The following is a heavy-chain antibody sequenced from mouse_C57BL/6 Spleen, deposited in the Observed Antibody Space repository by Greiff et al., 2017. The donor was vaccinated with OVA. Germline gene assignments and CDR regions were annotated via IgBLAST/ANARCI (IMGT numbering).Heavy chain of an antibody. Sequence: QVQLKESGPGLVQPSQSLSITCTVSGFSLTSYGVHWVRQSPGKGLEWLGVIWSGGSTDYNAAFISRLSISKDNSKSQVFFKMNSLQADDTAIYYWARNGDGPLRDAMDYWGQGTSVTVSS. D-gene: IGHD1-1*01. J-gene: IGHJ4*01. CDR3: ARNGDGPLRDAMDY. CDR1: GFSLTSYG. CDR2: IWSGGST. V-gene: IGHV2-2*01.